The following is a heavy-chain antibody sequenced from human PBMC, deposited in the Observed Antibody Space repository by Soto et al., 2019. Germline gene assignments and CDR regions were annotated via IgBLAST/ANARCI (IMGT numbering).Heavy chain of an antibody. V-gene: IGHV4-31*03. D-gene: IGHD2-15*01. Sequence: QVQLQESGPGLVKPSQTLSLTCTVSGGSIIDGQTYLNWIRQHPERGLEWMGYINYRGTTNYSPALKRRLLISVDTSKNQFALTLTSVMAADTAVYYCARDAPGVAPCWGQGTLVTVSS. CDR1: GGSIIDGQTY. J-gene: IGHJ4*02. CDR2: INYRGTT. CDR3: ARDAPGVAPC.